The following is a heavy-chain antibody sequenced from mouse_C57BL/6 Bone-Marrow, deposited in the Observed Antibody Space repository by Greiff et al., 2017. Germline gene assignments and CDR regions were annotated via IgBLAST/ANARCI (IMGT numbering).Heavy chain of an antibody. D-gene: IGHD1-1*01. CDR2: IYPRSGNT. V-gene: IGHV1-81*01. Sequence: VQLQESGAELARPGASVKLSCKASGYTFTSYGISWVKQRTGQGLEWIGEIYPRSGNTYYNEKFKGKATLTADKSSSTAYMELRSLTAADSAVYFCAREKFFNYYGSRYFDVWGTGTTVTVSS. CDR3: AREKFFNYYGSRYFDV. CDR1: GYTFTSYG. J-gene: IGHJ1*03.